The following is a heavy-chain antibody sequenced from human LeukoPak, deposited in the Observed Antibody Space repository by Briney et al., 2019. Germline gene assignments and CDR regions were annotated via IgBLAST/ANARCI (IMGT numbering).Heavy chain of an antibody. D-gene: IGHD5-18*01. CDR1: GFTFSSYA. CDR3: AKPITATVKYFDY. J-gene: IGHJ4*02. V-gene: IGHV3-23*01. CDR2: ISGSGGST. Sequence: GGSLRLSCAASGFTFSSYAMSWVRQAPGKGLEWVSAISGSGGSTYYPDSVKGRFTISRDNSKNTLYLQMNSLRAEDTAVYYCAKPITATVKYFDYWGQGTLVTVSS.